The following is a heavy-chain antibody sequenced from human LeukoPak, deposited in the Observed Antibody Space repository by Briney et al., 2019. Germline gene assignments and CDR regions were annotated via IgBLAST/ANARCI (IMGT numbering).Heavy chain of an antibody. Sequence: SETLSLTCTVSGGSISSYYWSWIRQPPGKGLEWIGYIYYSGSTNYNPSLKSRVTISVDTSKNQFSLKLSSVTAADTAVCYCASTYYDSLVVWGQGTLVTVSS. V-gene: IGHV4-59*01. CDR1: GGSISSYY. J-gene: IGHJ4*02. D-gene: IGHD3-22*01. CDR2: IYYSGST. CDR3: ASTYYDSLVV.